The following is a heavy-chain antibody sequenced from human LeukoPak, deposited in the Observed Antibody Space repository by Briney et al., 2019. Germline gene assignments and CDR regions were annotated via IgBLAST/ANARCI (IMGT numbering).Heavy chain of an antibody. J-gene: IGHJ4*02. CDR2: IKKDGSEM. CDR1: GFTFSRFE. Sequence: GGSLSLSCVASGFTFSRFEMNWVRQAPGKGLEWVANIKKDGSEMHYVDSVKGRFTISRDNARNSLFLQMTSLRAEDTAVYHCVTDVSGSLGDWGQGTLVTVSS. D-gene: IGHD5-12*01. CDR3: VTDVSGSLGD. V-gene: IGHV3-7*05.